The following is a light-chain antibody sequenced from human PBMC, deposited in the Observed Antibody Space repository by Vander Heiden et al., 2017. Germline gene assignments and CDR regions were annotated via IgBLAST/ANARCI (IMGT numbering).Light chain of an antibody. CDR2: AAS. V-gene: IGKV1-27*01. CDR3: QKYDRVPYT. J-gene: IGKJ2*01. CDR1: QGISNY. Sequence: DIPMTQSQSSLSACVGERVTITCRASQGISNYLALYQQKPGKVPKLLFYAASTLQAGVPSLFSGSGSGTEFTRTFSSLQPEYGSFYYRQKYDRVPYTFVQGTKLEIK.